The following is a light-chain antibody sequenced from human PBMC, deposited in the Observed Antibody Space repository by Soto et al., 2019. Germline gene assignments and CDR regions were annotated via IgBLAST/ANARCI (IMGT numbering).Light chain of an antibody. V-gene: IGLV2-8*01. Sequence: QCVLTQPPSASGSPGQSVTISCTGTSSDVAGSDYVSWYQQHPGKAPKLIIYEVTKRPAGVPDRFSGSKSGNTASLTVSGLQADDESYYYCSSFARGDNPHVLFGGGTQLTVL. CDR2: EVT. J-gene: IGLJ2*01. CDR3: SSFARGDNPHVL. CDR1: SSDVAGSDY.